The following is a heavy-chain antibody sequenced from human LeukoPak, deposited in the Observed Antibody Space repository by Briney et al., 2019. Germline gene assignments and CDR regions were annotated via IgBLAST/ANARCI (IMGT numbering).Heavy chain of an antibody. V-gene: IGHV1-46*01. D-gene: IGHD2-21*01. Sequence: MXXVRQAPXXGXXXXXXINXSGGSTSYXQKFQGRVTMTRDMXXXTXXMELSSLRSEDTAVYYCAXXXXXXXXGSHCGYWGQGTLVTVSS. CDR2: INXSGGST. CDR3: AXXXXXXXXGSHCGY. J-gene: IGHJ4*02.